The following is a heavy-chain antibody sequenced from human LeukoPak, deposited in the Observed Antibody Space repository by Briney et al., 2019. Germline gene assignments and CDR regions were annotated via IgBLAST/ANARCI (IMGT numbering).Heavy chain of an antibody. CDR1: GGSISSYY. CDR3: AREVEEYCSSTSCRTNYYYYMDV. Sequence: SETLSLTCTVSGGSISSYYWSWIRQPAGKGLEWIGRIYTSGSTNYNPSLKSRVTMSVDTSKNQFSLKLSSVTAADTAVYYCAREVEEYCSSTSCRTNYYYYMDVWGKGTTVTVSS. CDR2: IYTSGST. D-gene: IGHD2-2*01. J-gene: IGHJ6*03. V-gene: IGHV4-4*07.